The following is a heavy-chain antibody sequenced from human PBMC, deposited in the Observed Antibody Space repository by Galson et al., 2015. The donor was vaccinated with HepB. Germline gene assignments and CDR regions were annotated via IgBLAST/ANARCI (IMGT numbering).Heavy chain of an antibody. J-gene: IGHJ4*02. Sequence: SLRLSCAASGFTFSSYGMHWVRQAPGKGLEWVAVISYDGSNKYYADSVKGRFTISRDNSKNTLYLQMNSLRAEDTAVYYCAKVKKWELLFDYWGQGTLVTVSS. CDR2: ISYDGSNK. CDR1: GFTFSSYG. CDR3: AKVKKWELLFDY. D-gene: IGHD1-26*01. V-gene: IGHV3-30*18.